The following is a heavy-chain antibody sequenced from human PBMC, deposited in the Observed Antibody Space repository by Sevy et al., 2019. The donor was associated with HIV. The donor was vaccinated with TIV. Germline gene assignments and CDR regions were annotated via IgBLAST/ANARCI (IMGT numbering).Heavy chain of an antibody. CDR3: ARDANDEYYDFWSGYPY. D-gene: IGHD3-3*01. Sequence: GSLRLSCAASGFTFSDYYMSWIRQAPGKGLEWVSYISISGSTIYYADSVKGRFTISRDNAKNSLYLQMNSLRAEDTAVYYCARDANDEYYDFWSGYPYWGQGTLVTVSS. J-gene: IGHJ4*02. V-gene: IGHV3-11*01. CDR1: GFTFSDYY. CDR2: ISISGSTI.